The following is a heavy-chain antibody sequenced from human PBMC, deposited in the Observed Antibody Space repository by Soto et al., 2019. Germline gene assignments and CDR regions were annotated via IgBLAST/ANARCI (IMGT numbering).Heavy chain of an antibody. D-gene: IGHD1-26*01. Sequence: QVQLVQSGGEVKKPGASVKVSCKSSDYTFTRHGISWVRQAPGQGLEWMGWISAYNGHTEYAQKLQGRITMTTDTSTSTAYVERRRLKLEDTAVYYCARDLVNRVVYRLSLDSWGQGPLVTVPS. CDR2: ISAYNGHT. CDR1: DYTFTRHG. CDR3: ARDLVNRVVYRLSLDS. V-gene: IGHV1-18*01. J-gene: IGHJ4*02.